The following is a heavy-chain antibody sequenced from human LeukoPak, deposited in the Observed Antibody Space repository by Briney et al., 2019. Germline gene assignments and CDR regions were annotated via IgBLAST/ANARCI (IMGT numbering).Heavy chain of an antibody. Sequence: ASVTVSCKASGYSLTGYYMHWLRQAPGQGLEWMGWINPNSGDTGYAQKFQGRVTMTRDMSISTIYMELTRLRSDDTALYYCARWDGYSSSPDYWGQGTLVTVSS. J-gene: IGHJ4*02. D-gene: IGHD6-13*01. CDR2: INPNSGDT. CDR1: GYSLTGYY. CDR3: ARWDGYSSSPDY. V-gene: IGHV1-2*02.